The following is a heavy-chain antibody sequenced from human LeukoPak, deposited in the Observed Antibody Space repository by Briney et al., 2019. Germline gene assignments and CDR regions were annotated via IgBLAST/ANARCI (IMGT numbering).Heavy chain of an antibody. V-gene: IGHV4-59*01. CDR3: ARDRGYDILTGPAHYYYYGMDV. CDR1: GASISNYY. CDR2: IYYSGST. Sequence: SETLSLTCTVPGASISNYYWSWIRQPPGKGLEWIGYIYYSGSTNYNPSLKSRVTISVDTSKNQFSLKLSSVTAADTAVYYCARDRGYDILTGPAHYYYYGMDVWGQGTTVTVSS. D-gene: IGHD3-9*01. J-gene: IGHJ6*02.